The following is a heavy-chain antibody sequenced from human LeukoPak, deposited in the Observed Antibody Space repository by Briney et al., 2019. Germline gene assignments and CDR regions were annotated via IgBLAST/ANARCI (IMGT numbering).Heavy chain of an antibody. CDR1: GFTFSSYG. J-gene: IGHJ3*02. Sequence: GGSLRLSCAASGFTFSSYGMSWVRQAPGKGLEWVSAISGSGGSTYYADSVKGRFTISRDNSKNTLYLQMNSLRAEDTAVYYCARDRRLRGYSDGFDIWGQGTMVTVSS. CDR3: ARDRRLRGYSDGFDI. D-gene: IGHD5-12*01. V-gene: IGHV3-23*01. CDR2: ISGSGGST.